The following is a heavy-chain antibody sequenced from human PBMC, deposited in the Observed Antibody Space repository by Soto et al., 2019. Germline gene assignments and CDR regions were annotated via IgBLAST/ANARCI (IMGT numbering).Heavy chain of an antibody. CDR2: ISAYNGNT. CDR1: GYTFTSYG. D-gene: IGHD3-10*01. Sequence: AAVKVSCKASGYTFTSYGISWVRQAPGQGLEWMGWISAYNGNTNYAQKLQGRVTMTTDTSTSTAYMELRSLRSDDTAVYYCARGPLWFGEFPSEYWGQGTLVTVSS. V-gene: IGHV1-18*01. J-gene: IGHJ4*02. CDR3: ARGPLWFGEFPSEY.